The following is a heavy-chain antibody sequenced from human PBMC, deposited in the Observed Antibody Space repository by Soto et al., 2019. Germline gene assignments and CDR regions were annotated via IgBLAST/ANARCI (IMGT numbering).Heavy chain of an antibody. CDR1: GFSFTTYA. CDR3: AKAQSTYSGYVSN. V-gene: IGHV3-23*01. D-gene: IGHD5-12*01. CDR2: SGASGGGT. Sequence: GGSLRLSCAASGFSFTTYAMSWVRQAPGKGLEWVSVSGASGGGTYYGDSVKGRFTISRDNSKNTLYLQMNSLRAEDTAVYYCAKAQSTYSGYVSNWGQGTLFTVSS. J-gene: IGHJ4*02.